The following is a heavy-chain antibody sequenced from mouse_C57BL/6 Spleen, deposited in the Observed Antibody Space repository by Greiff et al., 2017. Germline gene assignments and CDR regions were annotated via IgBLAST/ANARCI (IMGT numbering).Heavy chain of an antibody. D-gene: IGHD4-1*01. CDR2: IDPETGGT. CDR1: GYTFTDYE. CDR3: TRDGLGPERY. V-gene: IGHV1-15*01. Sequence: QVQLQQSGAELVRPGASVTLSCKASGYTFTDYEMHWVKQTPVHGLEWIGAIDPETGGTAYHQKFKGKAILTADKSSSTAYMELRGLTSEDSAVSYCTRDGLGPERYWGQGATLTVSS. J-gene: IGHJ2*01.